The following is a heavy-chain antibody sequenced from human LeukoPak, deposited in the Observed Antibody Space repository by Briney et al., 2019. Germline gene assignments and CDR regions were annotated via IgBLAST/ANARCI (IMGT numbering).Heavy chain of an antibody. CDR1: GDSISPYY. V-gene: IGHV4-59*01. Sequence: SETLSLTCTVSGDSISPYYWGWIRQPPGKGLEWIGYIYYSGSTNYNPSLKSRVTISVDTSKNQFSLKLSSVTAADTAVYYCARGGGYYKNFDYWGRGTLVTVSS. D-gene: IGHD2-21*02. J-gene: IGHJ4*02. CDR3: ARGGGYYKNFDY. CDR2: IYYSGST.